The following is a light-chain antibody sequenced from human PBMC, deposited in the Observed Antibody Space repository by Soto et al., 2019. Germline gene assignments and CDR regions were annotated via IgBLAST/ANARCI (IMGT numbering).Light chain of an antibody. CDR3: QQYGSSGT. CDR2: GAS. Sequence: EIVLTQXPGXXXXSXXXRXPLXXXASQSVSSSYLAWYQQKPGQAPRLLIYGASSRATGIPDRFSGSGSGTDFTLTISRLEPEDFAVYYCQQYGSSGTFGQGTKVDIK. V-gene: IGKV3-20*01. J-gene: IGKJ1*01. CDR1: QSVSSSY.